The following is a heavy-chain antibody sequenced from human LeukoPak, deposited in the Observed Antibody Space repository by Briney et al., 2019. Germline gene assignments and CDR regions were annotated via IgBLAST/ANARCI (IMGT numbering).Heavy chain of an antibody. J-gene: IGHJ4*02. CDR2: INPSGGST. Sequence: ASVKVSCKASGYTITSYYTHRVRQAPRQGLECRGIINPSGGSTIYAQKFQCRVVITTYTSTTTAHIEISSPTSEDTPLHCCTSEVSRGDEGFYYGGQRTLVSASS. CDR3: TSEVSRGDEGFYY. D-gene: IGHD3-10*01. V-gene: IGHV1-46*03. CDR1: GYTITSYY.